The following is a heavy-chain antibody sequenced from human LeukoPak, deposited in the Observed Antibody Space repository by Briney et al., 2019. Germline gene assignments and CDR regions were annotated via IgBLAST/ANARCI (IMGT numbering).Heavy chain of an antibody. Sequence: ASVKVSCKASGYTFTSYDINWVRQATGQGLEWMGWMNPNSGNTGYAQKFQGRVTITRNTSISTAYMELSSLRSEDTAVYYCARGHQWELLHPFDYWGQGTLVTVSP. J-gene: IGHJ4*02. D-gene: IGHD1-26*01. CDR3: ARGHQWELLHPFDY. V-gene: IGHV1-8*03. CDR2: MNPNSGNT. CDR1: GYTFTSYD.